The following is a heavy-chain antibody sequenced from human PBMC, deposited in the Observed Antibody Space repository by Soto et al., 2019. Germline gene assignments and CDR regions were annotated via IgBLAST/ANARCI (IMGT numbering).Heavy chain of an antibody. CDR1: GFTFSSYG. CDR2: ISYDGSNK. J-gene: IGHJ6*02. D-gene: IGHD3-10*01. V-gene: IGHV3-30*18. Sequence: QVQLVESGGGVVQPGRSLRLSCAASGFTFSSYGMHWVRQAPGKGLEWVAVISYDGSNKYYADSVKGRFTISRDNSKNTLYLQMNCLRAEDTAVYYCAKLRYSDYYYGMDVWGQGTTVTVSS. CDR3: AKLRYSDYYYGMDV.